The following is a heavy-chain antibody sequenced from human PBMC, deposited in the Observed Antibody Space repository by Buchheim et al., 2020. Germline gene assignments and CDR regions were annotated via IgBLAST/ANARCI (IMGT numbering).Heavy chain of an antibody. CDR3: ARSLSQWPPFDY. D-gene: IGHD6-19*01. CDR1: GYTFTTYN. V-gene: IGHV1-46*03. J-gene: IGHJ4*02. Sequence: QVQLVQSGAEVKKPGASVKVSCEASGYTFTTYNMHWVRQAPGQGLECMGIINPSGGSIAYAQKFQGRVTLTSDTSTSTVYMELSGLRSEDTAVYYCARSLSQWPPFDYWGQGTL. CDR2: INPSGGSI.